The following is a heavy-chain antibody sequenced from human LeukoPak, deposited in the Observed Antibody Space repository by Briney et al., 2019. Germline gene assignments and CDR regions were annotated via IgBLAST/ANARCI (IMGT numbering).Heavy chain of an antibody. D-gene: IGHD6-19*01. CDR1: GFTFSNYV. V-gene: IGHV3-23*01. Sequence: GGSLRLSCTGSGFTFSNYVMSWVRQAPGKRLEWVSGISDSGDDTDYADSVKGRFTISRDNSKNTLFLQMNILRVEDTAVYYCVKVGGGGGWYWSTWGQGTLVTVSS. CDR3: VKVGGGGGWYWST. J-gene: IGHJ5*02. CDR2: ISDSGDDT.